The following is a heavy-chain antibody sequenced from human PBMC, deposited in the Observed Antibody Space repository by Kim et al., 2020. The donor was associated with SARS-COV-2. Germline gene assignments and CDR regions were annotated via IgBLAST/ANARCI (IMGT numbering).Heavy chain of an antibody. CDR2: ISADGGST. CDR3: AKDIPLYPYYDSSGRGNDAFDI. J-gene: IGHJ3*02. V-gene: IGHV3-43*02. D-gene: IGHD3-22*01. CDR1: GFTFDDYA. Sequence: GGSLRLSCAASGFTFDDYAMHWVRQAPGKGLVWVSLISADGGSTYYADSVKGRFTISRDNSKNSLYLKMNSLRTEDTALYYCAKDIPLYPYYDSSGRGNDAFDIWGQRTIVTVSS.